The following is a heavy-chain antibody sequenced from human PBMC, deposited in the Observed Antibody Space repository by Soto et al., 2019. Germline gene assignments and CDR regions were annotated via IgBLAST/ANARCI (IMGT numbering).Heavy chain of an antibody. Sequence: PGGSLRLSCAASGFAFSDYGMNWVRQAPGKGLEWISYISSTASTIHYADSVKGRFTISRDNAKNSVYLQMSSLRAEDSAVYYCARAAGIMTRGFHGMDVWGQGTTVTVSS. J-gene: IGHJ6*02. D-gene: IGHD3-10*01. CDR3: ARAAGIMTRGFHGMDV. V-gene: IGHV3-48*03. CDR1: GFAFSDYG. CDR2: ISSTASTI.